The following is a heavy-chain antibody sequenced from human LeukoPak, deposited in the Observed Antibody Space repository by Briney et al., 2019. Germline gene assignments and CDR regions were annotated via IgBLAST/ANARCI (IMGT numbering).Heavy chain of an antibody. CDR1: GLNFRDQW. V-gene: IGHV3-7*01. J-gene: IGHJ4*01. CDR3: AGSFGDVKMF. Sequence: GGSLRLSCAGSGLNFRDQWMSWLRQAPEKGPEWVAHIKPDGSEKYYVDSVKGRFIISRDDARNSLSLQMNSLRAEDTAVYYCAGSFGDVKMFWGQGTLVTVSS. D-gene: IGHD3-10*01. CDR2: IKPDGSEK.